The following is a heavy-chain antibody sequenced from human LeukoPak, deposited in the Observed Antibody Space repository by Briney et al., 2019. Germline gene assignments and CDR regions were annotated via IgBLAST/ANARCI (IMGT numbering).Heavy chain of an antibody. D-gene: IGHD3-3*01. V-gene: IGHV1-18*01. CDR3: ARDYDFWSGSPSYMDV. CDR1: GYTLTSYG. J-gene: IGHJ6*03. CDR2: ISAYNGNT. Sequence: ASVKVSCKASGYTLTSYGISWGRQAPGQGLEWMGWISAYNGNTNYAQKLQGRVTMTTDTSTSTAYMELRSLRADDTAVYYCARDYDFWSGSPSYMDVWGKGTTVTVSS.